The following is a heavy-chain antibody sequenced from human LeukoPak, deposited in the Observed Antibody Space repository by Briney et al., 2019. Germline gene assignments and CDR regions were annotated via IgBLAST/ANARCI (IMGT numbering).Heavy chain of an antibody. CDR2: ISSSSSTI. J-gene: IGHJ4*02. CDR3: ARGSTYYDSSGQVPFDY. CDR1: GFTFSTYS. Sequence: HPGGSLRLSCAASGFTFSTYSMNWVRQAPGKGLEWVSYISSSSSTIYYADSVKGRFTISSDNAKNSLYLQMNSLRAEDTAVYYCARGSTYYDSSGQVPFDYWGQGTLVTVSS. D-gene: IGHD3-22*01. V-gene: IGHV3-48*01.